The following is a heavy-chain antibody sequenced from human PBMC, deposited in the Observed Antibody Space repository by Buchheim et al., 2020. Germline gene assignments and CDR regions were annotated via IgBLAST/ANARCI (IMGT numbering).Heavy chain of an antibody. CDR1: GYTFTTNA. CDR2: INTNTGNP. J-gene: IGHJ5*02. CDR3: AGGDGSSSHNWFDP. V-gene: IGHV7-4-1*02. D-gene: IGHD6-6*01. Sequence: QVRLVQSGSELKKPGASVKVSCKASGYTFTTNAINWVRQAPGQGLEWMGWINTNTGNPTYAQGFTGRFVLSLDTSVKTAYLHVTTLKAEDTAVYYCAGGDGSSSHNWFDPWGQGTL.